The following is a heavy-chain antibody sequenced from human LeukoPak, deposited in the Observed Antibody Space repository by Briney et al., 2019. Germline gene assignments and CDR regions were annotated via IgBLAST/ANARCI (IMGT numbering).Heavy chain of an antibody. CDR1: GFTFNRYG. D-gene: IGHD1-14*01. V-gene: IGHV3-23*01. Sequence: PGGSLRLSCAASGFTFNRYGMNGVRQAPGKGLDWVSGISDSGGTTYYADSVKGRLNISRDNSKNTLYLQMNSLRAEDTAVYYCANLSEPEWGQGTLVTVSS. CDR3: ANLSEPE. J-gene: IGHJ4*02. CDR2: ISDSGGTT.